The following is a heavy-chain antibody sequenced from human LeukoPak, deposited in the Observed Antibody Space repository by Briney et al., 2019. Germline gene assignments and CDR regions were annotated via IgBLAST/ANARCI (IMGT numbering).Heavy chain of an antibody. CDR2: TYYRSKWSN. J-gene: IGHJ6*03. CDR3: AREWEYSYGYGPAGYYYYYYMDV. CDR1: GDSVSSNSAA. Sequence: SQTLSLTCAISGDSVSSNSAAWNWLRQSPSRGLEWLGRTYYRSKWSNDYAVSVKSRITINPDTSKNQFSLQLNSVTPEDTAVYYCAREWEYSYGYGPAGYYYYYYMDVWGKGTTVTVSS. V-gene: IGHV6-1*01. D-gene: IGHD5-18*01.